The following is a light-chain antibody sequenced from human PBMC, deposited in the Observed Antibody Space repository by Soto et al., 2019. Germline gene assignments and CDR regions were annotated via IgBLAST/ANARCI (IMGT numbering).Light chain of an antibody. Sequence: QSALTQPASVSGSPGQSITISCTGTSTDIGAFDYVSWYQQHPGKAPKLIIYEVFHRPSGISSRFSGSASDNTASLTISGLQTEDESEYYCSSFSTGDTLVFGSGTQLTVL. CDR1: STDIGAFDY. CDR3: SSFSTGDTLV. CDR2: EVF. J-gene: IGLJ7*01. V-gene: IGLV2-14*01.